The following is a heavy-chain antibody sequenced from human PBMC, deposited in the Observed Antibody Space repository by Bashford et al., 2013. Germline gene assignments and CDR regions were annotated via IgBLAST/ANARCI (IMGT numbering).Heavy chain of an antibody. CDR1: GFTFSSYA. J-gene: IGHJ6*02. CDR2: ISGSGGST. Sequence: GSLRLSCAASGFTFSSYAFNWVRQAPGKGLEWVSTISGSGGSTYYSDSLQGRFTIXFDTSKSEIYLRLTSVTAADTAVYYCARIVGATISAYYYGMDVWGQGTTVTVSS. D-gene: IGHD1-26*01. CDR3: ARIVGATISAYYYGMDV. V-gene: IGHV3-23*01.